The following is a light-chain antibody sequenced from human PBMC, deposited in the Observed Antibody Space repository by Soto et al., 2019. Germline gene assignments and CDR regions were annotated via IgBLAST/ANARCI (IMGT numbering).Light chain of an antibody. CDR2: GAS. Sequence: EIVMTQSPATLSVSPGERATVSCRASQTVSINLAWYQQRPGQAPRLLIYGASTRATGIPARFSGSGSGTEFTLTISSLQSEDFAVYYCQQYNNWPPWTFGQGTKVDIK. V-gene: IGKV3-15*01. CDR1: QTVSIN. J-gene: IGKJ1*01. CDR3: QQYNNWPPWT.